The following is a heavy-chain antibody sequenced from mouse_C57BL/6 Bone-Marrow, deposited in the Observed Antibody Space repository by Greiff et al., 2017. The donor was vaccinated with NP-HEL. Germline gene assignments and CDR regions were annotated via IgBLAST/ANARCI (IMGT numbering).Heavy chain of an antibody. D-gene: IGHD1-1*01. Sequence: EVQLKESGAELVKPGASVKLSCTASGFNITDYYMHWVKQRPEQGLEWIGRIDPEDGETKYAPKFQGKATITADTSSNTAYLQLSSLTSEDTAVYYCARQGYGSNYYAMDYWGQGTSVTVSS. CDR2: IDPEDGET. V-gene: IGHV14-2*01. CDR1: GFNITDYY. J-gene: IGHJ4*01. CDR3: ARQGYGSNYYAMDY.